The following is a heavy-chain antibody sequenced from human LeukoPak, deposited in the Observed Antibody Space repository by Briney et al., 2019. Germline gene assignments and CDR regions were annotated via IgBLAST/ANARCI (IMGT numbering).Heavy chain of an antibody. CDR1: GGSISSSSYY. V-gene: IGHV4-39*07. CDR2: IYYSGST. CDR3: ARAQDFSDSSGPNYLDF. D-gene: IGHD3-22*01. J-gene: IGHJ4*02. Sequence: PSETLSLTCTVSGGSISSSSYYWGWIRQPPGKGLEWIGSIYYSGSTYYNPSLKSRVTISVDTSKNQFSLKLSSVTAADTAVYYCARAQDFSDSSGPNYLDFWGQGILVTVSS.